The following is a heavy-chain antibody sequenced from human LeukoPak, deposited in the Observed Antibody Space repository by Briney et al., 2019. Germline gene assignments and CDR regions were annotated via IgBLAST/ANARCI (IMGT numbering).Heavy chain of an antibody. J-gene: IGHJ4*02. CDR3: ARGLGRTAMVTRGGVRFGY. CDR2: MNPNSVNT. D-gene: IGHD5-18*01. CDR1: GYTFTSYD. V-gene: IGHV1-8*01. Sequence: GASVKVSCKASGYTFTSYDINWVRQDPGQGLEWMGWMNPNSVNTGYAQKFQGRVTMARNTSISTAYMDLSSMRSEDTAVYYCARGLGRTAMVTRGGVRFGYWGQGTLVTVSS.